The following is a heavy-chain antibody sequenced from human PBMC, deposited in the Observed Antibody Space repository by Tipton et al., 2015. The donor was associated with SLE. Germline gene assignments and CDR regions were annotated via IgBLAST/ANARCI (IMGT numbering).Heavy chain of an antibody. CDR1: GDSVSSNTVA. Sequence: GLVKPSQTLSITCGISGDSVSSNTVAWNWIRQSPSRGLEWLGRTYYRSKWYNDYAVSVKSRIIINTDTSKNQFSLQLESVTPEDTAVYYCGREAEHAFDFWGQGTMVTVSS. CDR2: TYYRSKWYN. V-gene: IGHV6-1*01. CDR3: GREAEHAFDF. J-gene: IGHJ3*01. D-gene: IGHD1-14*01.